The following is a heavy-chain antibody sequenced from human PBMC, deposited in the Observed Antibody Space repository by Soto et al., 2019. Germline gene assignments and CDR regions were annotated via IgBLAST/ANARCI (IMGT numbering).Heavy chain of an antibody. J-gene: IGHJ3*02. CDR3: ARELAVAGVHDI. D-gene: IGHD6-19*01. Sequence: EVQLVESGGGLVQPGGSLRLSCAASGFTFSSYWMSWVRQAPGKGLEWVADIKQDGSEKYSVDSVKGRFTISRDNAKNSLFLQMNSLRPEDTAVYYCARELAVAGVHDIWGQGTMVTVSS. CDR2: IKQDGSEK. V-gene: IGHV3-7*03. CDR1: GFTFSSYW.